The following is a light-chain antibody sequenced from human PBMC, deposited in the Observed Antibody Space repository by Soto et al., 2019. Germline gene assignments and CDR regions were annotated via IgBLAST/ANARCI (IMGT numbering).Light chain of an antibody. J-gene: IGLJ1*01. CDR3: QSYDSSLSSYV. CDR2: GNS. Sequence: QSVLTQPPSVSGAPGQRVTISCTGSSSNIGAGYAVHWYQQLPGTAPKLLIYGNSNRPSGVPDRFSGSKSGTSASLAITGLQDEDEADYYCQSYDSSLSSYVFGTGTKLTVL. V-gene: IGLV1-40*01. CDR1: SSNIGAGYA.